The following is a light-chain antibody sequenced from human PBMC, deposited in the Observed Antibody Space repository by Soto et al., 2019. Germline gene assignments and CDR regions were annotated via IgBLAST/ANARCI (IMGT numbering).Light chain of an antibody. CDR3: SSYTSTSTLWL. V-gene: IGLV2-14*01. Sequence: QSALTQPASVSGSPGKPFTISCPETTSEVGGYKYVSWYQKHPGKAPKVIIFEGSSRPSGVSNRFSGSKSGNTASLTISGLQAEDEADYYCSSYTSTSTLWLFGGGTKLTVL. CDR1: TSEVGGYKY. CDR2: EGS. J-gene: IGLJ3*02.